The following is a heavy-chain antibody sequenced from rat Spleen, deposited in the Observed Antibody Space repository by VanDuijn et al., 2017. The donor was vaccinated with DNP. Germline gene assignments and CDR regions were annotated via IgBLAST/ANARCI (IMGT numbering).Heavy chain of an antibody. D-gene: IGHD1-1*01. CDR1: GFTFSYYY. CDR2: ITNTGGST. V-gene: IGHV5-25*01. CDR3: VSGNFDY. Sequence: EVQLVESGGGLVQPGRSLKLSCAASGFTFSYYYMAWVRQAPTTGLEWVASITNTGGSTYYRDSVKGRFTISRDNAKSTLFLQMDSLRSEDTATYYCVSGNFDYWGQGVMVTVSS. J-gene: IGHJ2*01.